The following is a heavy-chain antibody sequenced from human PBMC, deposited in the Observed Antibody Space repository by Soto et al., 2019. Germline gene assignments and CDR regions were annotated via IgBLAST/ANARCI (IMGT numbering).Heavy chain of an antibody. CDR3: VRKWRSYGVDDYSGMDA. CDR2: SYWDDDE. Sequence: ITLKESGPTLVKPTQTLTLTCTFSGFSLNTGGVGVGWVRQPRGKAMEWLALSYWDDDERYRPSLRSRLNIAKKNINHQVGLTMTSMGPQQTATYYCVRKWRSYGVDDYSGMDAWGQGTTVTVSS. V-gene: IGHV2-5*02. CDR1: GFSLNTGGVG. J-gene: IGHJ6*02. D-gene: IGHD2-8*01.